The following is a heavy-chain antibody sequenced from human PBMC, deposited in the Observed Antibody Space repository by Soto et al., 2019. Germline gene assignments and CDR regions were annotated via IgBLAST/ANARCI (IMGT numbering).Heavy chain of an antibody. D-gene: IGHD3-22*01. CDR2: IKRKTDCGTK. CDR3: TTACLVNYDSSADAFDI. V-gene: IGHV3-15*07. J-gene: IGHJ3*02. CDR1: GFTFSNAW. Sequence: GGSLRLSCAASGFTFSNAWMNWVRQAPGKGLEWVGRIKRKTDCGTKDYAAPVKGRFTISREDSNNTLYLQMNSLKTEDTAVYYCTTACLVNYDSSADAFDIWGQGTMVTVSS.